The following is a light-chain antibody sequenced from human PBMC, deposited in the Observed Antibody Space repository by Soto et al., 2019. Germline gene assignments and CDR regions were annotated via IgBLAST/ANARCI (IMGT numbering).Light chain of an antibody. V-gene: IGLV2-11*01. CDR2: DVT. Sequence: QSALTQPRSVSGSPGQSVTISCTGSSSDVGGYIYVSWYQQHPGRAPKLLLYDVTKRPSGVPDRFSGSKSANTASLTISGLQAEDEADYYCSSNSATYTLVFGGGTKLTVL. J-gene: IGLJ2*01. CDR3: SSNSATYTLV. CDR1: SSDVGGYIY.